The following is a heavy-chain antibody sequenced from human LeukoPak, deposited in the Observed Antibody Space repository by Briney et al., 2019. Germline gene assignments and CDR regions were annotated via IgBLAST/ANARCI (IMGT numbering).Heavy chain of an antibody. CDR2: IYSGGST. CDR1: GFTISRNY. J-gene: IGHJ4*02. Sequence: GGSQRLSCAASGFTISRNYMNWVRQAPGKGQEWVSVIYSGGSTYYADSVKGRFTISRDNSKNTLYLQMDSSRPEDTAVYYCARSWDERLNFDYWGQGTLVTVSS. V-gene: IGHV3-66*02. D-gene: IGHD1-26*01. CDR3: ARSWDERLNFDY.